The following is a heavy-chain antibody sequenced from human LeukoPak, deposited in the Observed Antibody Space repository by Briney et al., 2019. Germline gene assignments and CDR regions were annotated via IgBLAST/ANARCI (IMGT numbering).Heavy chain of an antibody. CDR2: IDWDDDK. D-gene: IGHD3-10*01. V-gene: IGHV2-70*11. CDR1: GGSISSSSYY. J-gene: IGHJ4*02. CDR3: ARIWYGESYFDY. Sequence: TLSLTCTVSGGSISSSSYYWGWIRQPPGKALEWLARIDWDDDKYYSTSLKTRHTISKDTSKNQVVLTMTNMDPVDTATYYCARIWYGESYFDYWGQGTLVTVSS.